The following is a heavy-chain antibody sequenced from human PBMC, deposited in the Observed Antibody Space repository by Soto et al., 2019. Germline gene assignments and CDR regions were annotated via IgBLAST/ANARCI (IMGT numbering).Heavy chain of an antibody. D-gene: IGHD6-19*01. J-gene: IGHJ4*02. Sequence: LLVAPGGGIVQPGGPLRLSCVASGFTFSHAWMDWVRQAPGKGLEWVGRIKSISDGETTNYAASVAGRFTISRADSKNTLLLHVNSLKTEDTGVYYCTRRIAVAGTYYFDYWGQGTLVTVSA. CDR2: IKSISDGETT. V-gene: IGHV3-15*07. CDR3: TRRIAVAGTYYFDY. CDR1: GFTFSHAW.